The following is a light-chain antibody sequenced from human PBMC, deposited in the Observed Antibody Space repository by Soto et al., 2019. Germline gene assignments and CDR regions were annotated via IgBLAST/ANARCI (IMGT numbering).Light chain of an antibody. CDR3: ISYTDRQPDL. CDR1: SSDIGSYNH. CDR2: AVS. Sequence: QSVLTQPASVSGSPGQSSTISCSGTSSDIGSYNHVAWYQQFPGKSPKLMIYAVSDRPSGVSDRFSGSKSGITASLTISGLQTEDEADYYCISYTDRQPDLFGTGTKVTVL. J-gene: IGLJ1*01. V-gene: IGLV2-14*03.